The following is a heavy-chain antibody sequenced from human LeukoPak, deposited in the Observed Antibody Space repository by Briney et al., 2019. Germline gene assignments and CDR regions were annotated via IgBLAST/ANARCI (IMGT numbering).Heavy chain of an antibody. Sequence: GGSLRLSCAASGFTASSYYMNWVRQAPGKGLEWDSIIYSGGTTYYADSVKGRFTISRDTSKNTLSLQMSSLRAEDTAVYFCARVGDHFHWNLDLWGRGTLVTVSS. CDR3: ARVGDHFHWNLDL. CDR1: GFTASSYY. V-gene: IGHV3-53*01. D-gene: IGHD3-3*02. CDR2: IYSGGTT. J-gene: IGHJ2*01.